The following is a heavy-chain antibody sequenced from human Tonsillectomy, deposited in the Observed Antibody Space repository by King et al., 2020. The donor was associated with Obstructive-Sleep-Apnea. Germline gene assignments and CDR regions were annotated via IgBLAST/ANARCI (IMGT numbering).Heavy chain of an antibody. CDR3: ARDGISGIDY. CDR2: IWSDGSNT. CDR1: RFTFSTYG. V-gene: IGHV3-33*01. D-gene: IGHD1-14*01. J-gene: IGHJ4*02. Sequence: VQLVESGGGVVQPGGSLRLSCAASRFTFSTYGLHWVRQAPGKGLEWVAFIWSDGSNTHYADSVKGRFTISRDTSKKTLYLQISSLRAEDTALYYCARDGISGIDYWGQGVLVTVSS.